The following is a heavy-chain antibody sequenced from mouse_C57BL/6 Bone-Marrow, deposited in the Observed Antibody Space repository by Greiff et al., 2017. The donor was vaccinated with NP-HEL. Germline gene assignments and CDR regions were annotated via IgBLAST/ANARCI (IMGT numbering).Heavy chain of an antibody. CDR3: ASGGITTVVAPFAY. CDR1: GFTFSDYG. CDR2: ISNLAYSI. V-gene: IGHV5-15*04. J-gene: IGHJ3*01. Sequence: EVKLVESGGGLVQPGGSLKLSCAASGFTFSDYGMAWVRQAPRKGPEWVAFISNLAYSIYYADTVTGRFTISRENAKNTLYLEMSSLRSEDTAMYYCASGGITTVVAPFAYWGQGTLVTVSA. D-gene: IGHD1-1*01.